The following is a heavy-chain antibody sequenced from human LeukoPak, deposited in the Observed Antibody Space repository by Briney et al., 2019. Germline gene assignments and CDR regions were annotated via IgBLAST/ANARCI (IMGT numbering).Heavy chain of an antibody. CDR1: DGSITNYD. Sequence: SETLPLTCTVSDGSITNYDWSWVRQPPGKGLEFIGHVHYSGTANYNPSLKSRVTISVDTSKNQFSLKLSSVTAADTAVYYCARDHCTNGVCPDYWGRGTPVTVSS. V-gene: IGHV4-59*01. CDR2: VHYSGTA. CDR3: ARDHCTNGVCPDY. J-gene: IGHJ4*02. D-gene: IGHD2-8*01.